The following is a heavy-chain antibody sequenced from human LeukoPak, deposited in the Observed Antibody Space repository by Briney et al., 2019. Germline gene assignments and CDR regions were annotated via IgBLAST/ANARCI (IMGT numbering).Heavy chain of an antibody. J-gene: IGHJ5*02. CDR1: GGSISSSSYY. D-gene: IGHD3-10*01. V-gene: IGHV4-39*07. CDR2: IYYSGST. Sequence: SETLSLTCTVSGGSISSSSYYWGWIRQPPGKGLEWIGSIYYSGSTYYNPSLKSRVTISVDTSKNQSSPKLSSVTAADTAVYYCARDVTMVRGVIITWFDPWGQGTLVTVSS. CDR3: ARDVTMVRGVIITWFDP.